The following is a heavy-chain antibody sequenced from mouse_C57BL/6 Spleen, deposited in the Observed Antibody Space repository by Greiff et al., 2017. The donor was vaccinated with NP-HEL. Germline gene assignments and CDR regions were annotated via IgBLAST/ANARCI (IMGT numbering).Heavy chain of an antibody. D-gene: IGHD3-2*02. Sequence: QVQLKESGAELARPGASVKLSCKASGYTFTSYGISWVKQRTGQGLEWIGEIYPRSGNTYYNEKFKGKATLTADKSSSTAYMELRSLTSEDSAVYFCARPSSGLLFAYWGQGTLVTVSA. CDR3: ARPSSGLLFAY. CDR2: IYPRSGNT. V-gene: IGHV1-81*01. J-gene: IGHJ3*01. CDR1: GYTFTSYG.